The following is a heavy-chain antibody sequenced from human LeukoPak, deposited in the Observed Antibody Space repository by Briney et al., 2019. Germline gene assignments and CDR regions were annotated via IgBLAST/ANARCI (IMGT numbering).Heavy chain of an antibody. Sequence: GGSLRLSCAASGFTFSSYAMHWVRQAPGKGLEWVAVISYDGSNKYYADSVKGRFTISRDNARNSLYLQMNSLRDEDTAVYYCARDLTGYYKIDFWGQGTLVTVSS. D-gene: IGHD3-9*01. CDR1: GFTFSSYA. V-gene: IGHV3-30-3*01. J-gene: IGHJ4*02. CDR3: ARDLTGYYKIDF. CDR2: ISYDGSNK.